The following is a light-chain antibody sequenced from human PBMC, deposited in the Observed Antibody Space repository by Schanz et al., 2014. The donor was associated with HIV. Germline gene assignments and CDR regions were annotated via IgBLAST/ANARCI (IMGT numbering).Light chain of an antibody. CDR1: QSISNW. J-gene: IGKJ2*01. Sequence: DIQMSQSHTTVSASVGDRVMITCRASQSISNWLAWYQQKPGKAPNLLIYKSSTLESGVPSRFSGSGSGTDFTLTISSLQPEDFATYYCQQSSSIPYTFGRGTKLDLK. V-gene: IGKV1-5*03. CDR3: QQSSSIPYT. CDR2: KSS.